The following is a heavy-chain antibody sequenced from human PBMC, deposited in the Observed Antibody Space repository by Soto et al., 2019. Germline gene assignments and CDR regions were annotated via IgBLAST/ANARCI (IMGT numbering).Heavy chain of an antibody. CDR2: IYSGGGT. D-gene: IGHD5-18*01. V-gene: IGHV3-66*01. CDR1: GFTVGSNY. J-gene: IGHJ4*02. Sequence: EVQLVESGGGLVQPGGSLRLSCAASGFTVGSNYMFWVRQAPGKGLEWVSTIYSGGGTYYADSVKGRFTISRDKPKNTLYLQMNSLRAEDTAVYYCAGGNSNGYFDYWGQGTLVTVSS. CDR3: AGGNSNGYFDY.